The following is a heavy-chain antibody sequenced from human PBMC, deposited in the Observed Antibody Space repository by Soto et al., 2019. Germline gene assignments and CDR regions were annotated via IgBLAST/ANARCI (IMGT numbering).Heavy chain of an antibody. CDR1: GYSFTSYW. CDR2: IDPSDSYT. J-gene: IGHJ6*02. CDR3: ARNLSPHYYYYYGMDV. Sequence: PGESLKISCKGSGYSFTSYWISWVRQMPGKGLEWMGRIDPSDSYTNYSPSFQGHVTISADKSISTAYLQWSSLKASDTAMYYCARNLSPHYYYYYGMDVWGQGTTVTVSS. V-gene: IGHV5-10-1*01.